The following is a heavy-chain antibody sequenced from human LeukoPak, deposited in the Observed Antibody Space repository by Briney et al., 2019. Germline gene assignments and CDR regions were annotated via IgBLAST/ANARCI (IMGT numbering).Heavy chain of an antibody. J-gene: IGHJ3*02. CDR1: GRSMNPYT. V-gene: IGHV4-4*07. CDR3: ARGNNWNDHDAFDM. CDR2: SYTSGTT. Sequence: SETLSLTCTVSGRSMNPYTWTWIRQPAGKGLEWIGLSYTSGTTNYDRSLESRVTMSVDTSKNQLSLKLTAVTVADTAVYYCARGNNWNDHDAFDMWGEGALVTVSS. D-gene: IGHD1-1*01.